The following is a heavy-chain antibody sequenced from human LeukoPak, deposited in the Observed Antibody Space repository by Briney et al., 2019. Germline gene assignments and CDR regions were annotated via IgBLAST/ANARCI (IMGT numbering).Heavy chain of an antibody. V-gene: IGHV4-59*01. D-gene: IGHD6-19*01. CDR3: ARDLGWGRAFDI. CDR1: GGSITNYY. CDR2: IYHTGST. Sequence: PSETLSLTCTVSGGSITNYYWGWIRQPPGKGLEWIGYIYHTGSTNYNPSLKSRVTISLDTSKNQFSLKLRSVTAADTAVYYCARDLGWGRAFDIWGQGTMVTVSS. J-gene: IGHJ3*02.